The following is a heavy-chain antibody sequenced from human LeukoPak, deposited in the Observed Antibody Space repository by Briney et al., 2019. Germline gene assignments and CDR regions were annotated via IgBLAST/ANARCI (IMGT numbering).Heavy chain of an antibody. J-gene: IGHJ4*02. CDR1: GYTFTGYH. V-gene: IGHV1-2*02. CDR3: ARDSPTITMVRGVINYYFDY. D-gene: IGHD3-10*01. Sequence: ASVKVSCKASGYTFTGYHMHWVRQAPGQGLEWMGWINPNSGGTNYAQKFQGRVTMTRDTSISTAYMELSRLRSDDTAVYYCARDSPTITMVRGVINYYFDYWGQGTLVTVSS. CDR2: INPNSGGT.